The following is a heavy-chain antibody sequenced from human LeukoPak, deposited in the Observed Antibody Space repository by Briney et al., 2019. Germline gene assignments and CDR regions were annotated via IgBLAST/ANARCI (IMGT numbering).Heavy chain of an antibody. V-gene: IGHV4-39*01. D-gene: IGHD4-17*01. CDR1: GGSISSSSYY. J-gene: IGHJ5*02. CDR3: ARHGGYGGYGSWLDP. CDR2: IYYSGST. Sequence: SETLSLTCTVSGGSISSSSYYWGWIRQPPGKGLEWIGSIYYSGSTYYNPSLKSRVTISVDTSKNQFSLKLSSVTAADTAVYYCARHGGYGGYGSWLDPWGQGTLVTVSS.